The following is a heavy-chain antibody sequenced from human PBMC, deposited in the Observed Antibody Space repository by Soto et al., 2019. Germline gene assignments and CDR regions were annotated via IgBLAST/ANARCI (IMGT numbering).Heavy chain of an antibody. V-gene: IGHV4-30-4*01. D-gene: IGHD3-16*01. CDR2: IYYSGNT. CDR3: AREGGESSDGLYYFDS. J-gene: IGHJ4*02. Sequence: SETLSLTCTVSGGSTSSDNYWSWIRQPPGKGLEWIGHIYYSGNTDYNPSLKSRLAISIDTSKNQFSLKLSSVTAADTAVYFCAREGGESSDGLYYFDSWGQGSLVTV. CDR1: GGSTSSDNY.